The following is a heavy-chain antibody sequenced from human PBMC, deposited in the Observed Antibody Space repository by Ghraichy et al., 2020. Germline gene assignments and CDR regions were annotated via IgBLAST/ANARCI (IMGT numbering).Heavy chain of an antibody. CDR1: GFIFSNYW. CDR2: IKGDGSDT. Sequence: GGPLRLSCAASGFIFSNYWMHWVRRAPGKGLVWVSRIKGDGSDTRYADSVKGRFTVSRDNAKSTLYLEVNNLRAEDTAVYYCARDGHAYNFDYWGQGTLVTVSS. CDR3: ARDGHAYNFDY. V-gene: IGHV3-74*01. D-gene: IGHD5-24*01. J-gene: IGHJ4*02.